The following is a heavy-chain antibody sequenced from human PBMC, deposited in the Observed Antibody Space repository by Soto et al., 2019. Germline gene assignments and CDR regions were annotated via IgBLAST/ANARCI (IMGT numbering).Heavy chain of an antibody. CDR3: ARFMTTVTTIYYYYGMDV. V-gene: IGHV3-53*01. D-gene: IGHD4-4*01. J-gene: IGHJ6*02. CDR2: IYSGGST. Sequence: PGGSLGISCAASVFTVSTNYMTWVRQAPGRGLEWVSVIYSGGSTYYADSVEGRFTISRDNSKNTVYLQMSRLRAEDTAVYYCARFMTTVTTIYYYYGMDVWGQGTTVTVSS. CDR1: VFTVSTNY.